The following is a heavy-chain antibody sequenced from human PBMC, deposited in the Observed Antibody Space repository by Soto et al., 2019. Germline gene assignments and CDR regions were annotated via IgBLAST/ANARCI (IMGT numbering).Heavy chain of an antibody. Sequence: EVHLVESGGGLVKPGGSLRLSCAASGFTFTKAWMNWVRQAPGKGLEWVGRIRSKTNGGTADYAAPVNGRFSFSRDDAASMLYLQMESLKTEDTAVYYCTTDVAVVPPGPRESWYGSGIGTVWGRGTRVTVSA. D-gene: IGHD3-10*01. CDR3: TTDVAVVPPGPRESWYGSGIGTV. V-gene: IGHV3-15*07. J-gene: IGHJ4*02. CDR2: IRSKTNGGTA. CDR1: GFTFTKAW.